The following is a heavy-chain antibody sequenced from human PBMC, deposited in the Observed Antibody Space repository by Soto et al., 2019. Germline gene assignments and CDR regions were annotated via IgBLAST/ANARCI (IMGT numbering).Heavy chain of an antibody. CDR3: ARTLSWRRGPFDS. Sequence: EVQLVESGGGLIQPGGSLRLSCAASGFIFNTYSMNWVRQAPGKGLEWVSYISGSSQTIFYADSVRGRFTISRDNANNSTYLQMVSLRDEATAVYCCARTLSWRRGPFDSWGQGTLVTVSS. V-gene: IGHV3-48*02. J-gene: IGHJ4*02. CDR2: ISGSSQTI. D-gene: IGHD2-15*01. CDR1: GFIFNTYS.